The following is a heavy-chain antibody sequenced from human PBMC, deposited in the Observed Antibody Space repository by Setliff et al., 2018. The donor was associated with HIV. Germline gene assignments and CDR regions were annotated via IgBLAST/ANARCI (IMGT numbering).Heavy chain of an antibody. Sequence: SETLSLTCTVSGDSISTDYWTWVRQTPGKGLEWIGYIYNSASTSYNPALKSRVTISVDTSKNQFSLKLSSVTAADTAVYYCARHSSSDYWGQGTLVTVSS. CDR3: ARHSSSDY. J-gene: IGHJ4*02. V-gene: IGHV4-59*08. CDR2: IYNSAST. CDR1: GDSISTDY.